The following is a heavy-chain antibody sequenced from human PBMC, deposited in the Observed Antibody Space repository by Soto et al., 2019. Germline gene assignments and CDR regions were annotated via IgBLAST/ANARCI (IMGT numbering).Heavy chain of an antibody. D-gene: IGHD3-16*01. CDR2: LYYIGSA. CDR3: TRQPTGGSPPQEFDH. Sequence: PSETLSLASSVSGVSVSSPSFYWASGRQSPGKGLEWIGSLYYIGSAYYSPSLKSRITISADSSRNQFSLKLASVTAADTGLYFCTRQPTGGSPPQEFDHWGQGALATVSS. CDR1: GVSVSSPSFY. J-gene: IGHJ4*02. V-gene: IGHV4-39*01.